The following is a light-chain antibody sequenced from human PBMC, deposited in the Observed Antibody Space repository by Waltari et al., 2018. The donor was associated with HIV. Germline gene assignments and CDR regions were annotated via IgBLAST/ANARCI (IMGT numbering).Light chain of an antibody. Sequence: QSALTQPASVSGSPGQSVTISCTGPTINYNSVSWYQPHPAKAPKLIIFEGTYRPSGVSNRFSGSKSGNTASLTISGLQGEDEAHYYCSSYTASGSVIFGGGTNLTVL. CDR1: TINYNS. CDR2: EGT. CDR3: SSYTASGSVI. J-gene: IGLJ2*01. V-gene: IGLV2-14*03.